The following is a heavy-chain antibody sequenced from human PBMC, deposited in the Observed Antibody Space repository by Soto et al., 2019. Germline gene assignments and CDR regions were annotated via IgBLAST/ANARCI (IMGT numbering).Heavy chain of an antibody. D-gene: IGHD3-3*01. CDR1: GGSISSGGYY. V-gene: IGHV4-31*03. Sequence: SETLSLTCTVSGGSISSGGYYWSWIRQHPGKGLEWIGYIYYSGSTYYNPSLKSRVTISVDTSKNQFSLKLSSVTAADTAVYYCARDHSPYDFWSGYYLDSWGQGTLVTVSS. CDR2: IYYSGST. J-gene: IGHJ5*02. CDR3: ARDHSPYDFWSGYYLDS.